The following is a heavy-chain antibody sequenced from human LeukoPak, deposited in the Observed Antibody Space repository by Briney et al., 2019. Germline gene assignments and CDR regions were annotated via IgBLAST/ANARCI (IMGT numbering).Heavy chain of an antibody. J-gene: IGHJ6*02. CDR1: GFTFSRFG. CDR2: IRDDGSRA. CDR3: AKKLVPYIGSGYGLAV. V-gene: IGHV3-30*18. Sequence: QPGTSLRLSCAASGFTFSRFGMHWVRQAPGKGLEWVAVIRDDGSRAYYADSLKGRFTVSRDNSESTLFPQMNSLRPEDTAVYYCAKKLVPYIGSGYGLAVWGQGTTVTVSS. D-gene: IGHD3-10*01.